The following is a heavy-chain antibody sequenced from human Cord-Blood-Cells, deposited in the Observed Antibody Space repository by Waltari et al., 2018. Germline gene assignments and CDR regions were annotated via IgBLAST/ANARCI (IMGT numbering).Heavy chain of an antibody. CDR1: GGSFSGYY. CDR2: INHSGST. V-gene: IGHV4-34*01. D-gene: IGHD7-27*01. Sequence: QVQLQQWGAGLLKPSETLSLTCAVYGGSFSGYYWSWIRQPPGKGLEWIGEINHSGSTNYNPSLKSRVTISVDTSKNQFSLKLSSVTAADTAVYYCARDSQLGMGAFDIWGQGTMVTVSS. J-gene: IGHJ3*02. CDR3: ARDSQLGMGAFDI.